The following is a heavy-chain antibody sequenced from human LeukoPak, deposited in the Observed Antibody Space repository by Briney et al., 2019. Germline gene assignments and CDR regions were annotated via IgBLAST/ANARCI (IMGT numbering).Heavy chain of an antibody. V-gene: IGHV4-34*01. CDR1: GGSFSGYY. CDR3: ARARYDY. CDR2: INHSGST. D-gene: IGHD3-9*01. Sequence: SETLSLTCAVYGGSFSGYYWSWIRQPPGKGLEWIGEINHSGSTNYNPSLKSRVTISVDTSKNQFSLKLSSVTAAGTAVYYCARARYDYWGQGTLVTVSS. J-gene: IGHJ4*02.